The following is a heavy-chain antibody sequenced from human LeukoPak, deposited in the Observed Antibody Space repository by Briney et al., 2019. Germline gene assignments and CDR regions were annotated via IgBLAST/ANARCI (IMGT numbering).Heavy chain of an antibody. CDR2: ISYDGSKK. V-gene: IGHV3-30*04. CDR3: AKFAQRYCSGGSCHPFDY. D-gene: IGHD2-15*01. J-gene: IGHJ4*02. CDR1: GFMFSSYV. Sequence: GGSLRLSCVASGFMFSSYVMHWVRQAPGKGLEWVAVISYDGSKKSYADSVKGRFTISRDNSKNTLHLQMNSLRAEDTAAYYCAKFAQRYCSGGSCHPFDYWGQGTLVTVSS.